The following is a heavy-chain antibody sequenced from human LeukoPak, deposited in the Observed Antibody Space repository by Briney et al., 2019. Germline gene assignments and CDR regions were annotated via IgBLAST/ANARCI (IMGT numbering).Heavy chain of an antibody. Sequence: PGGSLRLSCAASGFTFSNYGMHWVRQAPGKGLEWGAVIWYDGSNKYYADSVKGRFTISRDNSRDTLYLQMNSLGAEDTAVYFCARDRYGANSPFDYWGQGTLVTVSS. V-gene: IGHV3-33*01. CDR2: IWYDGSNK. D-gene: IGHD4-23*01. CDR3: ARDRYGANSPFDY. CDR1: GFTFSNYG. J-gene: IGHJ4*02.